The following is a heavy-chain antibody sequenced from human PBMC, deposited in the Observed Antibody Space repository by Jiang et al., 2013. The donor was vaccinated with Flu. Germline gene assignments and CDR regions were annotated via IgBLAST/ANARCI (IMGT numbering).Heavy chain of an antibody. CDR2: IGGSGVSA. J-gene: IGHJ4*02. CDR3: AKSLDYADYVTPDF. V-gene: IGHV3-23*01. D-gene: IGHD4-17*01. CDR1: GFTFSTYA. Sequence: VQLLESGGGLVQPGGSLRLSCAASGFTFSTYALSWVRQAPGKGLEWVSAIGGSGVSAYYADSVKGRSTISRDNSKNTLYLQMNSLRAEDTAVYYCAKSLDYADYVTPDFWGQGTLVTVSS.